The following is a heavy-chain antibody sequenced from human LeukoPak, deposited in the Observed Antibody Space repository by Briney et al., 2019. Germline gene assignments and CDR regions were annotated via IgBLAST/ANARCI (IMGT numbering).Heavy chain of an antibody. CDR2: SSRDYSTV. V-gene: IGHV3-11*01. CDR3: ARGCSGPGCYSTLDN. Sequence: GGSLRLSCAASGFTFSNYYMSWIRQAPGTGLEWLSYSSRDYSTVFYADSVKGRFTISRDNAQSSLNLQMNNLRADDTGIYYCARGCSGPGCYSTLDNWGQGTLVTVSS. D-gene: IGHD2-15*01. CDR1: GFTFSNYY. J-gene: IGHJ4*02.